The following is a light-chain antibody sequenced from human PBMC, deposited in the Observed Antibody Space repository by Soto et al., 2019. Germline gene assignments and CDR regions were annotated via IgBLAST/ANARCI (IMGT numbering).Light chain of an antibody. CDR2: DVS. CDR3: SSYTTRSTVV. J-gene: IGLJ2*01. CDR1: SSDVGSYTY. Sequence: QSVLTQPASVCGSPGQSITISCTGTSSDVGSYTYVSWYQQHPGKAPKLMIYDVSNRPSGVSNRFSGSKSDNSASLTISGLQAEDGADYYCSSYTTRSTVVFGGGTQVTVL. V-gene: IGLV2-14*03.